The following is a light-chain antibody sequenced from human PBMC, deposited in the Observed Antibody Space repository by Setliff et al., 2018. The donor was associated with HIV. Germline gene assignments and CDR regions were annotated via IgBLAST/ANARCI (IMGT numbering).Light chain of an antibody. CDR2: DVS. CDR1: SSDVGGYNY. Sequence: QSALTRPASVSGSPGQSITIPCTGTSSDVGGYNYVSWYQQHPGKAPKLMIYDVSKRPSGVSNRFSGSKSGNTASLTISGLQAEDEADYYCTSYTSYSSVVFGGGTKVTVL. V-gene: IGLV2-14*01. CDR3: TSYTSYSSVV. J-gene: IGLJ2*01.